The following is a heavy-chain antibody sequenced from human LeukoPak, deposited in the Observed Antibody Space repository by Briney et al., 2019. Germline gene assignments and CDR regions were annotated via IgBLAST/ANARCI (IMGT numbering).Heavy chain of an antibody. V-gene: IGHV4-34*01. CDR2: INHSGRT. J-gene: IGHJ4*02. CDR1: GGSLSGAY. Sequence: SETLSLTCAVSGGSLSGAYCTWIRQSLGKGLEWIGEINHSGRTNYNPSLEGRVTISLDKYRNQFSLMLTSVTAGDTAVYYCARDPCSTINCPLRFWGQGTLVTVSP. CDR3: ARDPCSTINCPLRF. D-gene: IGHD2/OR15-2a*01.